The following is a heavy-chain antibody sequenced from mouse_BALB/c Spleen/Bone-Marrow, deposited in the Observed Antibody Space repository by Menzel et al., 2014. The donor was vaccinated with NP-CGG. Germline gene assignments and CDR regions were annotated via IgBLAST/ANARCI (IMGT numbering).Heavy chain of an antibody. V-gene: IGHV1S127*01. CDR2: IDPSDSHT. Sequence: VQLQQSGAELVKPGASVKMSCKASGYTFTSYWMHWVKQRPGQGLEWIGVIDPSDSHTSYNQKFKGKATLTVDTSSSTAYIQLSSLTSEDSAVYYCTRGEVRAMDYWGQGTSVTVSS. CDR1: GYTFTSYW. D-gene: IGHD2-14*01. J-gene: IGHJ4*01. CDR3: TRGEVRAMDY.